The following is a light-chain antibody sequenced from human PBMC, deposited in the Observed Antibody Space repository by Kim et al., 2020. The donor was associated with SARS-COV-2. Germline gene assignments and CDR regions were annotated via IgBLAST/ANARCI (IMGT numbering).Light chain of an antibody. CDR3: QQRYNWPT. J-gene: IGKJ5*01. V-gene: IGKV3-11*01. Sequence: SVSPGESATLSCRASQSVSSHLAWYQQRPGQAPRLLIYDTSNRATGIPGRFSGSGSGTDFTLTISSLEPEDFAVYYCQQRYNWPTFGQGTRLEIK. CDR2: DTS. CDR1: QSVSSH.